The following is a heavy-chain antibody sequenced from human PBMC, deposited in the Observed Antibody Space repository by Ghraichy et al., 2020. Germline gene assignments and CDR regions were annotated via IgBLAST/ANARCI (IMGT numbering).Heavy chain of an antibody. V-gene: IGHV3-21*01. CDR3: ARGKYDFWSGYDY. J-gene: IGHJ4*02. CDR2: ISSSSSYI. CDR1: GFTFSSYS. D-gene: IGHD3-3*01. Sequence: GSLNISCAASGFTFSSYSMNWVRQAPGKGLEWVSSISSSSSYIYYADSVKGRFTISRDNAKNSLYLQMNSLRAEDTAVYYCARGKYDFWSGYDYWGQGTLVTVSS.